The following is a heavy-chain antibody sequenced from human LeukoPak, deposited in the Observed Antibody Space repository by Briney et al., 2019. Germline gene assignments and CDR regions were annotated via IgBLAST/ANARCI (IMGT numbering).Heavy chain of an antibody. CDR3: ARHGLWTYYYDSSGYPRGFQH. CDR2: INHSGST. CDR1: GGSFSGYY. V-gene: IGHV4-34*01. D-gene: IGHD3-22*01. J-gene: IGHJ1*01. Sequence: SETLSLTCAVYGGSFSGYYWSWIRQPPGKGLEWIGEINHSGSTNYNPSLKSRVTISVDTSKNQFSLKLSSVTAADTAVYYCARHGLWTYYYDSSGYPRGFQHWGQGTLVTVSS.